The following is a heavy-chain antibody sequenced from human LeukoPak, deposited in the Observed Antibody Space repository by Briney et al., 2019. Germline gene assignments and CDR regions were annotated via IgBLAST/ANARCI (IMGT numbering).Heavy chain of an antibody. CDR1: GYTFTGYY. J-gene: IGHJ4*02. CDR3: ARGDCSGGSCYRSYFDY. CDR2: INPNSGGT. V-gene: IGHV1-2*02. D-gene: IGHD2-15*01. Sequence: ASVKVSCKASGYTFTGYYMHWVRQAPGQGLEWMGWINPNSGGTNYAQKFQGRVTMTRDTSISTAYMELSRLRSDDTAVYYCARGDCSGGSCYRSYFDYWGQGTLVTVSS.